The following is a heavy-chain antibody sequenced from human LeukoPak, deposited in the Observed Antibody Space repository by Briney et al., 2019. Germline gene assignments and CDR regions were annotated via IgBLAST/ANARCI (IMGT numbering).Heavy chain of an antibody. V-gene: IGHV5-51*01. Sequence: GESLKISCKGSGYDFTNYWIGWVRQMPGKGLEWMGIINPGDSDTRYSPSFEGQVTISADKSINTAFLQWSSLKASDTAMYYCARRLVGSSSIFFDYWGQGTLVTVSS. CDR1: GYDFTNYW. D-gene: IGHD6-6*01. CDR2: INPGDSDT. CDR3: ARRLVGSSSIFFDY. J-gene: IGHJ4*02.